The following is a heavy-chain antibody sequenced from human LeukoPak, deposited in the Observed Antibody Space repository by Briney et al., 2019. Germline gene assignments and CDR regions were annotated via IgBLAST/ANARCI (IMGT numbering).Heavy chain of an antibody. CDR2: IYYSGST. CDR3: ARGAVGAMVIYYYYYYMDV. D-gene: IGHD1-26*01. J-gene: IGHJ6*03. CDR1: GGSISSYY. V-gene: IGHV4-59*01. Sequence: PSETLSLTCTVSGGSISSYYWSWVRQPPGKGLEWIGYIYYSGSTNYNPSLKSRVTISVDTSKNQFSLKLSSVTAADTAVYYCARGAVGAMVIYYYYYYMDVWGKGTTVTVSS.